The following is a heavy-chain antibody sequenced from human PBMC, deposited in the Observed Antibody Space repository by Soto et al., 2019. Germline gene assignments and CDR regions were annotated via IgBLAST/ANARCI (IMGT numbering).Heavy chain of an antibody. V-gene: IGHV5-51*01. D-gene: IGHD1-26*01. CDR2: IYPGDSDT. CDR1: GYIFTNYW. J-gene: IGHJ4*02. CDR3: ASLSRLGPQSALDY. Sequence: GEALKISCKGSGYIFTNYWIGWVRQMPGKGLEWMGIIYPGDSDTKYSPSFQGQVTISADRSINTAYLRWSSLKASDTAMYYSASLSRLGPQSALDYWGQGTLVTVSS.